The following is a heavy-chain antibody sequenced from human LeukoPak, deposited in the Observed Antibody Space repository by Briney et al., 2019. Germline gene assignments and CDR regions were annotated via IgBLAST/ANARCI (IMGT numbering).Heavy chain of an antibody. Sequence: SETLSLTCTVSGGSINSYYWSWIRQPAGKGLEWIGRIYTSGSTNYSPSLKSRVTMSVDTSKNQFSLKLSSVTAADTAVYYCARDHGYYDFWSGYQQPYYFDYWGQGTLVTVSS. V-gene: IGHV4-4*07. CDR3: ARDHGYYDFWSGYQQPYYFDY. CDR2: IYTSGST. D-gene: IGHD3-3*01. J-gene: IGHJ4*02. CDR1: GGSINSYY.